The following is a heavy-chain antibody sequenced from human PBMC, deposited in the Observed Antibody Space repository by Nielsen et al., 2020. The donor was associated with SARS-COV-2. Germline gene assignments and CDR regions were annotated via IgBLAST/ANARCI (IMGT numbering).Heavy chain of an antibody. CDR3: AKDFYGSGVYRYVIDY. V-gene: IGHV3-30*18. CDR1: GFTFNSYG. D-gene: IGHD3-10*01. Sequence: GGSLRLSCAASGFTFNSYGMHWVRQAPGKGLEWVAVISYDGSNKYYADSVKGRFTISRDNSKNTLYLQMNSLRAEDTAVYYCAKDFYGSGVYRYVIDYWGQGTLVTVSS. CDR2: ISYDGSNK. J-gene: IGHJ4*02.